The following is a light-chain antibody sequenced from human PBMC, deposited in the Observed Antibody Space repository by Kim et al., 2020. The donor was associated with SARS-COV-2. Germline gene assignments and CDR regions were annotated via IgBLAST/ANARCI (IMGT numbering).Light chain of an antibody. Sequence: SSELTQDPAVSVALGQTVRITCHGDSLRSYYASWYQQKPGQAPVLVIYGKNNRPSGIPDRFSGSSSGNTASLTITGAQAEDEADYYCNSRDSSGNHWAFG. V-gene: IGLV3-19*01. CDR2: GKN. J-gene: IGLJ3*02. CDR3: NSRDSSGNHWA. CDR1: SLRSYY.